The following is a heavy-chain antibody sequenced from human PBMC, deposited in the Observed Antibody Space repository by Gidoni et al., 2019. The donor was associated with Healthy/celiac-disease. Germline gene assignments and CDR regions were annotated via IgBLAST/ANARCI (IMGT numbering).Heavy chain of an antibody. J-gene: IGHJ4*02. CDR3: ARESRGWYGDYFDY. V-gene: IGHV4-59*01. CDR1: GGSLSSYY. CDR2: IYYSGST. Sequence: QVQLQESGPGLVKPSETLSLTCTVSGGSLSSYYWSWIRQPPGKGLEWIGYIYYSGSTNYNPSLKSRVTISVDTSKNQFSLKLSSVTAADTAVYYCARESRGWYGDYFDYWGQGTLVTVSS. D-gene: IGHD6-19*01.